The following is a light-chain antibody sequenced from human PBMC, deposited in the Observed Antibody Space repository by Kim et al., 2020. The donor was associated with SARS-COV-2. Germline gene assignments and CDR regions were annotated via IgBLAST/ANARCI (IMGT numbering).Light chain of an antibody. CDR3: GTWDSSLSAVV. J-gene: IGLJ2*01. CDR1: SSNIGNNY. V-gene: IGLV1-51*01. CDR2: DNN. Sequence: GQKLTTSSSGSSSNIGNNYVSWHQQLPGTAPKLLIYDNNKRPSGIPDRFSGSKSGTSATLGITGLQTGDEADYYCGTWDSSLSAVVFGGGTQLTVL.